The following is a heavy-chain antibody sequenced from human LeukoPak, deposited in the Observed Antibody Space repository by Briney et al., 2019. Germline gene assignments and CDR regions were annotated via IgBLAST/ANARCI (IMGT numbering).Heavy chain of an antibody. J-gene: IGHJ6*03. CDR2: IYTTGST. CDR1: GGSISSYY. Sequence: SETLSLTCTVSGGSISSYYWSWIRQPAGKGLEWIGHIYTTGSTNYNPSLKSRVTMSVDTSKNQFSLKLSSVTAADTAVYYCARVTGTTLYYYMDVWGKGTTVTVSS. D-gene: IGHD1-7*01. CDR3: ARVTGTTLYYYMDV. V-gene: IGHV4-4*07.